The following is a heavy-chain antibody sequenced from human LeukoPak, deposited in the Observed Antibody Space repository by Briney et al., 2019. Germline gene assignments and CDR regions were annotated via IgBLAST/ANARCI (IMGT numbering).Heavy chain of an antibody. CDR2: IIPIFGTA. CDR1: GGTFSSYA. V-gene: IGHV1-69*13. J-gene: IGHJ1*01. D-gene: IGHD6-19*01. CDR3: ARILSSSWYEYFHH. Sequence: SVTVSFMASGGTFSSYAISWVRQAPGQGLEGMGGIIPIFGTANYAQKFQGRVTITADESTSTAYMELSSLRSEDTAVYYCARILSSSWYEYFHHWGQGTLVTVSS.